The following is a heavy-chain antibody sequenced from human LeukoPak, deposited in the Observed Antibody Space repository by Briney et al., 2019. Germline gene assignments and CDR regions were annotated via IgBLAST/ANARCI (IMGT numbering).Heavy chain of an antibody. CDR1: GYTFTGYY. J-gene: IGHJ4*02. V-gene: IGHV1-2*02. D-gene: IGHD3-22*01. CDR3: AKPHYYYDSSGYGY. CDR2: TNPNSGGT. Sequence: GASVKVSCKASGYTFTGYYMHWVRQAPGQGLEWMGWTNPNSGGTNYAQKFQGRVTMTGDTSISTAYMELSRLRSDDTAVYYCAKPHYYYDSSGYGYWGQGTLVTVSS.